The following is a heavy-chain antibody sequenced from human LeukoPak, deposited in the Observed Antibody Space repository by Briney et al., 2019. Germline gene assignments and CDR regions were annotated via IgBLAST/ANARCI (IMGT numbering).Heavy chain of an antibody. CDR2: IKGDGSSP. J-gene: IGHJ3*02. V-gene: IGHV3-74*01. CDR3: VRVRPRVGATNDAFDI. CDR1: GFTFSSHW. D-gene: IGHD1-26*01. Sequence: GGSLRLSXAASGFTFSSHWMHWVRQAPGKGLVWVSRIKGDGSSPTYADSVKGRFTISRDNAKNTLYLQMNGLRAEDAAVYYCVRVRPRVGATNDAFDIWGQGTMVTVSS.